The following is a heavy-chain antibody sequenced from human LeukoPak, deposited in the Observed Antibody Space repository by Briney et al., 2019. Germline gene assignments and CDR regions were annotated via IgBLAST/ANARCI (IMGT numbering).Heavy chain of an antibody. Sequence: SVKVSCKASGGTFSSYAISWVRQAPGQGLEWIGRIIPIFGSANYAQKFQGRVTITTDESTSTAYMELSSLRSEDTAVYYCATAHGYCSGGSCYSGYWGQGTLVTVSS. D-gene: IGHD2-15*01. CDR2: IIPIFGSA. CDR1: GGTFSSYA. CDR3: ATAHGYCSGGSCYSGY. V-gene: IGHV1-69*05. J-gene: IGHJ4*02.